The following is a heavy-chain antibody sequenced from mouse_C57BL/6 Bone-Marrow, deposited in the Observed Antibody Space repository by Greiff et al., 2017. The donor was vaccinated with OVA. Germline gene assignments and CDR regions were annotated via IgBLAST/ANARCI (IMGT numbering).Heavy chain of an antibody. V-gene: IGHV1-59*01. D-gene: IGHD1-1*01. Sequence: QVQLQQPGAELVRPGTSVKLSCKASGYTFTSYWMHWVKQRPGQGLEWIGVIDPSDSYTNYNQKFKGKATLTVDTSSSTAYMQLSSLTSEDSAVYYCARPFITTVDFDYWGQGTTLTVSS. CDR3: ARPFITTVDFDY. CDR2: IDPSDSYT. CDR1: GYTFTSYW. J-gene: IGHJ2*01.